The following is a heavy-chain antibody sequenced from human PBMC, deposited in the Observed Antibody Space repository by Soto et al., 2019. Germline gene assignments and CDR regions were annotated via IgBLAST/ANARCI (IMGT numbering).Heavy chain of an antibody. CDR1: GYTFIEYG. D-gene: IGHD4-17*01. V-gene: IGHV1-18*01. CDR3: ARDGYGALPIDS. Sequence: ASAKVSCKASGYTFIEYGISWVRQAPGQGLEWMGWISVDNGSTNYAQKFRDRVVMTIDRSTTTAYMEMSSLRSDDTAVYYCARDGYGALPIDSWGQGTLVTVS. J-gene: IGHJ4*02. CDR2: ISVDNGST.